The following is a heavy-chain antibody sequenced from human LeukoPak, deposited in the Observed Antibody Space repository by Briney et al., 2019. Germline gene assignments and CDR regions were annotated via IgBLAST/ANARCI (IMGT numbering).Heavy chain of an antibody. D-gene: IGHD4-11*01. CDR1: GGSFSGYY. J-gene: IGHJ6*03. CDR3: ARNRGSTVITDHYYYYYMDV. V-gene: IGHV4-34*01. CDR2: INHSGST. Sequence: SETLSLTCAVYGGSFSGYYWTWIRQPPGKGLEWIGEINHSGSTNYNPSLKSRVTISIDTSKNQFSLILSSVTAADTAVYYCARNRGSTVITDHYYYYYMDVWGKGTTVTVSS.